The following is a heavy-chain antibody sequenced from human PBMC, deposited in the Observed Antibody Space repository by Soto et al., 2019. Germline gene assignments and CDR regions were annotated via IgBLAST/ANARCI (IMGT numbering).Heavy chain of an antibody. J-gene: IGHJ4*02. CDR3: VAEWELLPYYFDY. V-gene: IGHV1-58*01. D-gene: IGHD1-26*01. CDR1: GFTFTSSA. CDR2: IVVGSGNT. Sequence: QMQLVQSGPEVKKPGTSVKVSCKASGFTFTSSAVQWVRQARGQRLEWIGWIVVGSGNTNYAQKFQERVTITRDMSTSTAYMELSSLRSEDTAVYYCVAEWELLPYYFDYWGQGTLVTVSS.